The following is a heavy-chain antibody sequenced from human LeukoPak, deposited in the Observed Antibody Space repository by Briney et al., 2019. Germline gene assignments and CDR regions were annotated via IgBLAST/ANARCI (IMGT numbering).Heavy chain of an antibody. V-gene: IGHV3-9*03. CDR1: GFTFSDYA. Sequence: GRSLRLSCVASGFTFSDYAMHWVRQAPGKGLEWVSGISWNSGTIGYAASVKGRFTISRDNAKSSLYLQMNSLRAEDMAFYYCAKDYYYDSSGYTYFDYWGQGALVTVSS. CDR2: ISWNSGTI. CDR3: AKDYYYDSSGYTYFDY. J-gene: IGHJ4*02. D-gene: IGHD3-22*01.